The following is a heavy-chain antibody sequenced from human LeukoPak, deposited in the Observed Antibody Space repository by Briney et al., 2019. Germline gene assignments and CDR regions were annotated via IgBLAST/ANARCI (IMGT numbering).Heavy chain of an antibody. CDR2: ISSSSGTI. V-gene: IGHV3-48*02. J-gene: IGHJ4*02. CDR1: GFTFSTYT. Sequence: GGSLRLSCAASGFTFSTYTMNWVRQAPGKGLQWVSYISSSSGTIYYADSVKGRFTISRDNAKNSLYLQMNSLTDEDTAVYYCARGPPSIRGFFDYWGQGTLVTVSS. CDR3: ARGPPSIRGFFDY.